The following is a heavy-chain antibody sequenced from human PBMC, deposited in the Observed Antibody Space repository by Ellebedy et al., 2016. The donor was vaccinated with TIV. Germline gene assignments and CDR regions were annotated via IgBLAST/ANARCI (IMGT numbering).Heavy chain of an antibody. D-gene: IGHD3-10*01. J-gene: IGHJ5*02. CDR3: ARSYYYGSGGFDP. V-gene: IGHV6-1*01. CDR1: GDSVSSNSVA. CDR2: TYYRSKWSN. Sequence: MPSETLSLTCAISGDSVSSNSVAWNWIRQSPSRGLEWLGRTYYRSKWSNDYAVSVKSRITINPDTSKNQFSLQLNSVTPEDTAVYYCARSYYYGSGGFDPWGQGTLVTVSS.